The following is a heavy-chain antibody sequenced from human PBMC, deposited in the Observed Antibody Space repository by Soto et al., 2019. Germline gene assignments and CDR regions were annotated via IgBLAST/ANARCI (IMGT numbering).Heavy chain of an antibody. CDR3: ARDWGTTTVSLNWFDP. D-gene: IGHD4-17*01. J-gene: IGHJ5*02. CDR2: INAYNGNT. V-gene: IGHV1-18*01. CDR1: GYTFTSYG. Sequence: GASVKVSCKASGYTFTSYGISWVRQAPGQGLEWMGWINAYNGNTNYAQKFQGRVTMTTDTSTSTAYMELRSLRSDDTAVYYCARDWGTTTVSLNWFDPWGQGTLVTVSS.